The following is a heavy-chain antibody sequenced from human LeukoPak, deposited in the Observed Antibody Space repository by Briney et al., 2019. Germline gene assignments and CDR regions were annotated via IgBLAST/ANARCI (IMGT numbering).Heavy chain of an antibody. V-gene: IGHV3-23*01. J-gene: IGHJ4*02. D-gene: IGHD6-19*01. Sequence: GVSLRLSCAASGFTLSSYALSWVRLAPGRGLAWVSLISGGGDITYYADSVKGRFTISRDNSRNTLYLQMNSLRAEDTAVYYCAKEGGSGWKYFDCWGQGTLVTVSS. CDR2: ISGGGDIT. CDR3: AKEGGSGWKYFDC. CDR1: GFTLSSYA.